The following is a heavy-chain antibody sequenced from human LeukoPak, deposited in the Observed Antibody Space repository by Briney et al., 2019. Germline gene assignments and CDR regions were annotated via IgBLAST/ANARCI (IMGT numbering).Heavy chain of an antibody. J-gene: IGHJ4*02. CDR1: GGSMSTYY. V-gene: IGHV4-59*01. CDR3: GRTEYYFDY. CDR2: IYYSGST. D-gene: IGHD3-10*01. Sequence: PSETLSLTCTVSGGSMSTYYWSWIRQPPGKGLEWIGYIYYSGSTNYNPSLKSRVSMSADTSKNQFSLKLSSVTAADTAVYNCGRTEYYFDYWGQGTLVAASS.